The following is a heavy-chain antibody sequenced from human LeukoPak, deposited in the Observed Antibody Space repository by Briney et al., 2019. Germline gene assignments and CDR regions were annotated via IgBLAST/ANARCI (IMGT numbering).Heavy chain of an antibody. J-gene: IGHJ4*02. CDR1: GFTFSSYA. CDR2: IWYDGSNK. Sequence: GRSLRLSCAASGFTFSSYAMHWVRQAPGKGLEWVAVIWYDGSNKYYADSVKGRFTISRDKSKNTLYLQMNSLRAEDTAVYYCARDHYDSSGYSDYWGQGTLVTVSS. CDR3: ARDHYDSSGYSDY. D-gene: IGHD3-22*01. V-gene: IGHV3-33*08.